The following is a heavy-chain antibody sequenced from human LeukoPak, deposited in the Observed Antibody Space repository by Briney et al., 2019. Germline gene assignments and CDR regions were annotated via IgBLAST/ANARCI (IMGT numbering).Heavy chain of an antibody. Sequence: GASMKVSCKASGGTFSSYAISWVRQAPGQGLEWMGRIIPILGIANYAQKFQGRVTTTADKSTSTAYMELSSLRSEDTAVYYCARGPRNIVVVPVAIRDWFDPWGQGTLVTVSS. CDR2: IIPILGIA. D-gene: IGHD2-2*02. V-gene: IGHV1-69*04. CDR1: GGTFSSYA. CDR3: ARGPRNIVVVPVAIRDWFDP. J-gene: IGHJ5*02.